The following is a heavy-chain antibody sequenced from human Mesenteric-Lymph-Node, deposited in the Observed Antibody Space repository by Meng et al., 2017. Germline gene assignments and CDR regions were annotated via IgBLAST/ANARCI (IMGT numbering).Heavy chain of an antibody. CDR2: IDNDGTST. Sequence: GESLKISCAASGFTFSSYEMNWVRQAPGKGLEWVSRIDNDGTSTRYADSVKGRFTISRENAKNMLYLEMNSLRAEDTAVYYCARMYGMDVWGQGTTVTVSS. CDR3: ARMYGMDV. CDR1: GFTFSSYE. V-gene: IGHV3-74*01. J-gene: IGHJ6*02.